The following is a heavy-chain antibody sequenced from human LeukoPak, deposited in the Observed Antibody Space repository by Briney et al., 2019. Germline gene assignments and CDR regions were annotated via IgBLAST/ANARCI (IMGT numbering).Heavy chain of an antibody. CDR2: ISSSGRTI. CDR3: AKYNYDYGTFDY. J-gene: IGHJ4*02. V-gene: IGHV3-48*03. CDR1: GFTFGSYE. Sequence: GGSLRLSCAASGFTFGSYEMNWVRQAPGKGLEWVSYISSSGRTIYYADSVKGRFTISRDNAKNSLYLQMNSLRAEDTAVYYCAKYNYDYGTFDYWGQGTLVTVSS. D-gene: IGHD5-18*01.